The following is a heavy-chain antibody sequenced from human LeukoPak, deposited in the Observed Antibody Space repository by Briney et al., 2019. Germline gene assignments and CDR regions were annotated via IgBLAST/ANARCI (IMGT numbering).Heavy chain of an antibody. V-gene: IGHV4-61*01. D-gene: IGHD5-24*01. Sequence: PSETVSLTCTVSGGSVSSDSFFWSWIRQPPGKGLEWIGYIYYTGSTNYNPSLKSRVTISVDTSKNQFSLKLSSVTAADTAVYYRARHHKGDGYHFDYWGQGTLVSVSS. CDR3: ARHHKGDGYHFDY. CDR2: IYYTGST. CDR1: GGSVSSDSFF. J-gene: IGHJ4*02.